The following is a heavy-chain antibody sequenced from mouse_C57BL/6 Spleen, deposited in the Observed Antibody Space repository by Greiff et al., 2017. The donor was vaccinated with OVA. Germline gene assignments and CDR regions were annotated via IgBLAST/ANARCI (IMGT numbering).Heavy chain of an antibody. CDR2: IDPSDSYT. V-gene: IGHV1-69*01. CDR1: GYTFTSYW. D-gene: IGHD1-1*01. Sequence: QVQLQQPGAELVMPGASVKLSCKASGYTFTSYWMHWVKQRPGQGLEWIGEIDPSDSYTNYNQKFKGKSTLTVDKSSSTAYMQLSSLTSEDSAVYYCARAGITTVVATYYAMDYWGQGTSVTVSS. J-gene: IGHJ4*01. CDR3: ARAGITTVVATYYAMDY.